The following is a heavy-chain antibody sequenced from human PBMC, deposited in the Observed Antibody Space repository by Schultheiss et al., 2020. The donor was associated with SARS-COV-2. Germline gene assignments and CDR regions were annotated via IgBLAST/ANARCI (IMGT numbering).Heavy chain of an antibody. CDR3: ARGNLGLLWFGTSVYGMDV. V-gene: IGHV4-31*02. Sequence: SQTLSLTCTVSGGSISSGEYYWSWIRQHPGKGLEWIGYIYYSGSTYYNPSLKSRVTISVDTSKNQFSLKLSSVTAADTAVYYCARGNLGLLWFGTSVYGMDVWGQGTTVTVSS. D-gene: IGHD3-10*01. J-gene: IGHJ6*02. CDR2: IYYSGST. CDR1: GGSISSGEYY.